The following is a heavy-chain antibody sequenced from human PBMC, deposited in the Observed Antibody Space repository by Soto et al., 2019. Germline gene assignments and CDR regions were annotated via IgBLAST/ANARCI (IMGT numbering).Heavy chain of an antibody. J-gene: IGHJ6*02. CDR2: ISGSGGST. CDR3: ATNSGYDLYYGMDV. CDR1: GFTFSSYA. V-gene: IGHV3-23*01. D-gene: IGHD5-12*01. Sequence: EVQLLESGGGLVQPGGSLRLSCAASGFTFSSYAMSWVRQAPGKGLECVSAISGSGGSTYYADSVKGRFTISRDNSKNTLYLQMNSLRAEDTAVYYCATNSGYDLYYGMDVWGQGTTVTVSS.